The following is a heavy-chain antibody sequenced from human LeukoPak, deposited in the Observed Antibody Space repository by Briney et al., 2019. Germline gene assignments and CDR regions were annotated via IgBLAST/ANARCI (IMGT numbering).Heavy chain of an antibody. Sequence: GGSLRLSCAASGFIVNNNYMSWVRQAPGKGLEWVSILYSDGSAYYADSVKGRFTISRDNAKNSLYLQMNSLRVEDTALYYCTRSYNYAYDSWGQGTQVTVSS. D-gene: IGHD5-18*01. CDR2: LYSDGSA. CDR3: TRSYNYAYDS. V-gene: IGHV3-53*01. CDR1: GFIVNNNY. J-gene: IGHJ4*02.